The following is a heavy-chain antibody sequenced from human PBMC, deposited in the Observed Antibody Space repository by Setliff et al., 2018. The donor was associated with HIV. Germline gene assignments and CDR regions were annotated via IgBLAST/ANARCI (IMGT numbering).Heavy chain of an antibody. Sequence: ASVKVSCKASGYTFSSYDINWVRRATGQGLEWMGWMNPYTGNAGFAQKFQDRVAMTRNTSISTTYMELSSLRSEDTAVYYCARGFMSIRVLTPFDYWGQGTLVTVSS. J-gene: IGHJ4*02. D-gene: IGHD2-8*01. CDR3: ARGFMSIRVLTPFDY. V-gene: IGHV1-8*02. CDR2: MNPYTGNA. CDR1: GYTFSSYD.